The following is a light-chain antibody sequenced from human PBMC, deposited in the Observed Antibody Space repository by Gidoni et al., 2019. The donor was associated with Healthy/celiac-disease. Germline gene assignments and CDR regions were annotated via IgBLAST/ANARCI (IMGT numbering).Light chain of an antibody. CDR2: QDS. J-gene: IGLJ2*01. CDR1: NLGDKY. V-gene: IGLV3-1*01. CDR3: QAWDSSTAAV. Sequence: SYELTQPPSVPVSPGPTASITCAGDNLGDKYSCWYQQKPGQSPVLVIYQDSKRPSGIPERVSGSNSGNTATLTISGTQAMDEADYYCQAWDSSTAAVFGGGTKLTVL.